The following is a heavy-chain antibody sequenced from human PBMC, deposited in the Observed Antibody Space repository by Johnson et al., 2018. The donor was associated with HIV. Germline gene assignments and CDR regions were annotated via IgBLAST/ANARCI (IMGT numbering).Heavy chain of an antibody. V-gene: IGHV3-7*01. D-gene: IGHD4-17*01. CDR2: IKQDGSEN. CDR3: ARDRFGDSDAFDI. CDR1: GFAFSSYG. J-gene: IGHJ3*02. Sequence: MLLVESGGGVVQPGRSLRLSCAASGFAFSSYGMHWVRQAPGKGLEWVANIKQDGSENYYVDSVKGRFTISRDNAKNSLYLQLNSLRADDTAVYFCARDRFGDSDAFDIWGQGTMVTVSS.